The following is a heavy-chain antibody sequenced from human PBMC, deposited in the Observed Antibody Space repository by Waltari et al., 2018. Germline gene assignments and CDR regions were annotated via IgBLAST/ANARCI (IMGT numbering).Heavy chain of an antibody. CDR1: GGSISSYY. V-gene: IGHV4-59*01. CDR2: IYYSGST. D-gene: IGHD3-16*02. Sequence: QVQLQESGPGLVKPSETLSITCTVSGGSISSYYLSWIRKPTGQGLAWIWDIYYSGSTNYNPSLKSRVTISVDTSKNQFSLKLSSVTAADTAVYYCARVGIMITFGGVIVKPNWYFDLWGRGTLVTVSS. J-gene: IGHJ2*01. CDR3: ARVGIMITFGGVIVKPNWYFDL.